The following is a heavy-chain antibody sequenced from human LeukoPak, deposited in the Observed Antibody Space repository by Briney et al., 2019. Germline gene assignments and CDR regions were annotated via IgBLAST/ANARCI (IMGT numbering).Heavy chain of an antibody. V-gene: IGHV3-23*01. CDR1: GFTFSSYW. CDR3: AKTPDLWFGDTFDY. J-gene: IGHJ4*02. CDR2: ISGSGVST. D-gene: IGHD3-10*01. Sequence: GGSLRLSCAASGFTFSSYWMNWARQAPGKGLEWVSTISGSGVSTYYADSVKGRFTISRDNSKNTLYLQMDSLRVEDTAIYYCAKTPDLWFGDTFDYWGQGALVTVSS.